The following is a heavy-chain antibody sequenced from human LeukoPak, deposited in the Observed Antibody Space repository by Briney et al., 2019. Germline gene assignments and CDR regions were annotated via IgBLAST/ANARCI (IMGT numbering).Heavy chain of an antibody. CDR2: IYSGGST. CDR1: GFTFSSYA. J-gene: IGHJ6*02. V-gene: IGHV3-66*01. D-gene: IGHD2-15*01. CDR3: AGEWRYCSGGSCVSVDYYYYGMDV. Sequence: GGSLRLSCAASGFTFSSYAMSWVRQAPGKGLEWVSVIYSGGSTYYADSVKGRFTISRDNSKNTLFLQMNSLRAEDTAVYYCAGEWRYCSGGSCVSVDYYYYGMDVWGQGTTVTVSS.